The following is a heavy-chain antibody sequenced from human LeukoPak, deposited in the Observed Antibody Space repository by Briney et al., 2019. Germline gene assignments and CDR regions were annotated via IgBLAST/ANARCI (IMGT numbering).Heavy chain of an antibody. J-gene: IGHJ5*02. CDR1: GDSVSSNSAA. CDR2: TYCRSKWYN. D-gene: IGHD3-10*01. CDR3: ARDGNLWFGVWGWFDP. Sequence: SQTLSLTCAISGDSVSSNSAAWNWIRQSPSRGLEWLGRTYCRSKWYNDYAVSVKSRITINPDTSKNQFSLQLNSVTPEDTAVYYCARDGNLWFGVWGWFDPWGQGTLVTVSS. V-gene: IGHV6-1*01.